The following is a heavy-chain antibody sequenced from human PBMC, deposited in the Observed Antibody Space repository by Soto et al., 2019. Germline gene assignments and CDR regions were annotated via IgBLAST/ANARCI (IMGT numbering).Heavy chain of an antibody. J-gene: IGHJ4*02. V-gene: IGHV3-21*01. CDR1: GFTFSSYS. CDR3: ARDGSQQLVLGSYFDY. D-gene: IGHD6-13*01. CDR2: ISSSSSYI. Sequence: EVQLVESGGGLVKPGGSLRLSCAASGFTFSSYSMNWVRQAPGKGLEWVSSISSSSSYIYYADSVKGRFTISRDNAKNSLYLQMNSLRAEDTAVYYCARDGSQQLVLGSYFDYWGQGTLVTVSS.